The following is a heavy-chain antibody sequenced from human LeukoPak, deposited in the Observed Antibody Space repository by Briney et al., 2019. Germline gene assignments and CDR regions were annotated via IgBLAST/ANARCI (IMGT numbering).Heavy chain of an antibody. D-gene: IGHD6-19*01. CDR3: AREKQWLGIDY. V-gene: IGHV4-4*07. J-gene: IGHJ4*02. Sequence: SETLSLTCTVSGGSISSYYWSWIRQPAGKGLEWIGRIYTSGSTNYNPSLRSRVTMSVDTSENQFSLKLSSVTAADTAVYYCAREKQWLGIDYWGRGTLVTVSS. CDR2: IYTSGST. CDR1: GGSISSYY.